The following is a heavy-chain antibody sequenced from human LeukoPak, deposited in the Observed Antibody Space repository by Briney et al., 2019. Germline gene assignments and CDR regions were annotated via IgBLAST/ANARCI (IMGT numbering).Heavy chain of an antibody. Sequence: PSETLSLTCTVSGGSISSSSYYWGWIRQPPGKGLEWIGSIYYSGSTYYNPSLKSRVTISVDTSKNQFSLKLSSVTAADTAVYYCAREHLDDRWFDPWGQGTLVTVSS. CDR1: GGSISSSSYY. D-gene: IGHD3-16*01. V-gene: IGHV4-39*07. CDR2: IYYSGST. CDR3: AREHLDDRWFDP. J-gene: IGHJ5*02.